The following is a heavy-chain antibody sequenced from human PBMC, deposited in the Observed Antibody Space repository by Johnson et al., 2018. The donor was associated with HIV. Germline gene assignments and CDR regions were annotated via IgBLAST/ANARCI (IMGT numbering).Heavy chain of an antibody. Sequence: QVQLVESGGGVVQPGRSLRLPCAASGFTFSSYAMHWARQAPGKGLEWVATISYDGSDKYFADSVKGRFTIFRANSKNSHYLHMNSLRPEDTAIYYCVREGYSSSSDAFDIWGQGTMVTVSS. V-gene: IGHV3-30*04. CDR1: GFTFSSYA. CDR3: VREGYSSSSDAFDI. J-gene: IGHJ3*02. D-gene: IGHD6-6*01. CDR2: ISYDGSDK.